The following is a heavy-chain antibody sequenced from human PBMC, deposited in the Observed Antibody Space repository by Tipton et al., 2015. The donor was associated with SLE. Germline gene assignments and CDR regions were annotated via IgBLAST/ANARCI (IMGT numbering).Heavy chain of an antibody. V-gene: IGHV4-39*07. CDR1: GGSIRSSSYY. CDR2: VYYSGST. CDR3: ARGGGPPEPGRIDY. J-gene: IGHJ4*02. D-gene: IGHD3-16*01. Sequence: TLSLTCTVSGGSIRSSSYYWGWIRQPPGKGLEWIGSVYYSGSTYYNPSLKSRVTISVDTSKNQFSLKLSSVTAADTAVYYCARGGGPPEPGRIDYWGQGTLVTVSS.